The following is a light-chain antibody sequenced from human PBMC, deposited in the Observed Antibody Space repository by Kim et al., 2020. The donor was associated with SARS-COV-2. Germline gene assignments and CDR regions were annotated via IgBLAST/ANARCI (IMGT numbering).Light chain of an antibody. CDR3: QSYDSTNHDRV. CDR1: GVIIASNR. CDR2: WDH. J-gene: IGLJ3*02. Sequence: ISVTRGGVIIASNRVQWYQQRPGSSPTSVICWDHRRLSGVPYRFSGSVDRSSNSASLSIFGLQAEDECDYYCQSYDSTNHDRVFGGGTRLTFL. V-gene: IGLV6-57*01.